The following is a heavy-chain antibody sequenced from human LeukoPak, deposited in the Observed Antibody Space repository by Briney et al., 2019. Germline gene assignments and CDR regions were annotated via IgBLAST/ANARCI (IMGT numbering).Heavy chain of an antibody. J-gene: IGHJ4*02. CDR1: GFTFSSYA. V-gene: IGHV3-30-3*01. D-gene: IGHD4-17*01. Sequence: HPGGSLRLSCAASGFTFSSYAMHWVRQAPGKGLEWVAVISYDGSNKYYADSVKGRFTISRDNSKNTLYLQMNSLRAEDTAVYYCARDLTTVTWGDHWGQGTLVTVSS. CDR2: ISYDGSNK. CDR3: ARDLTTVTWGDH.